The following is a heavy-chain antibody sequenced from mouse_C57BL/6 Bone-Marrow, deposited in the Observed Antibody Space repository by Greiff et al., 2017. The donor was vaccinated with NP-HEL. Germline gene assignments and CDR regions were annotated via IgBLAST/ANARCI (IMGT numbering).Heavy chain of an antibody. CDR3: ARWRYYYYGSSYVGYFDV. CDR2: IYPGSGST. Sequence: QVQLQQPGAELVKPGASVKMSCKASGYTFTSYWITWVKQRPGQGLEWIGDIYPGSGSTNYNEKFKSKATLTVDTSSSTAYMQLSSLTSEDSAVYYCARWRYYYYGSSYVGYFDVWGTGTTVTVSS. J-gene: IGHJ1*03. V-gene: IGHV1-55*01. D-gene: IGHD1-1*01. CDR1: GYTFTSYW.